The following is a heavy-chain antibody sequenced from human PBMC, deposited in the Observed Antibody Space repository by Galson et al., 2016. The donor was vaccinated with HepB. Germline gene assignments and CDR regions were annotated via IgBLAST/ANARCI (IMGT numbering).Heavy chain of an antibody. D-gene: IGHD3-3*01. CDR1: GYSFGSYW. V-gene: IGHV5-51*01. CDR2: IYPGDFDI. J-gene: IGHJ6*02. Sequence: QSGAEVKKPGESLKISCRGSGYSFGSYWIGWVRQMPGKGLEWMGIIYPGDFDIRYSPSFHGQVTISVDKSISTAYLQWSSLTASDTAMYYCARSLTGSYDFRGAIYNYYAMDVWGQGTTVTVS. CDR3: ARSLTGSYDFRGAIYNYYAMDV.